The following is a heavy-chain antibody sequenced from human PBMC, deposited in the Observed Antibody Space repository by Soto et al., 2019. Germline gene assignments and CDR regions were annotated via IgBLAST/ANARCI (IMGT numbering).Heavy chain of an antibody. CDR3: ARGDRGGFDL. CDR1: GFTFDYYW. Sequence: EVQLVESGGGLVQPGESLRLSCAASGFTFDYYWMHWVRQAPGKGLVWVSRVHSDGTTTTYADSVKGRFTISRDNARNTVSLQMSSLRGEDTAIYDCARGDRGGFDLWGHWTVVTVSS. V-gene: IGHV3-74*01. CDR2: VHSDGTTT. J-gene: IGHJ3*01. D-gene: IGHD3-16*01.